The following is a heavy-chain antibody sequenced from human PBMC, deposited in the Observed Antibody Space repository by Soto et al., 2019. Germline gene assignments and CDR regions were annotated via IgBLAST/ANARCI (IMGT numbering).Heavy chain of an antibody. Sequence: QVQLVQSGAEVKKPGSSVKVSCKASGGTFSSYTISWVRQAPGQGLEWMGRIIPILGIANYAQKFQGRVTITADKSTSTSSMEMSSRRAEDTAVYYCARDLLRFGELGGFDPWGQGTLVTDSS. J-gene: IGHJ5*02. CDR1: GGTFSSYT. V-gene: IGHV1-69*08. D-gene: IGHD3-10*01. CDR2: IIPILGIA. CDR3: ARDLLRFGELGGFDP.